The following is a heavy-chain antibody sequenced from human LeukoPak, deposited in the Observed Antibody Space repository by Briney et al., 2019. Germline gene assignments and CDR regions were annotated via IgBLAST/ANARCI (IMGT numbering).Heavy chain of an antibody. Sequence: GRSLRLSCAASGFTFSSYAMHWVRQAPGKGLEWVAVISYDGSNKYYADSVKGRFTISRDNSKNTLYLQMNSLRAEDTAVYYCAKDGDGGNSGAFDIWGQGTMVTVSS. CDR3: AKDGDGGNSGAFDI. V-gene: IGHV3-30-3*01. D-gene: IGHD4-23*01. CDR1: GFTFSSYA. CDR2: ISYDGSNK. J-gene: IGHJ3*02.